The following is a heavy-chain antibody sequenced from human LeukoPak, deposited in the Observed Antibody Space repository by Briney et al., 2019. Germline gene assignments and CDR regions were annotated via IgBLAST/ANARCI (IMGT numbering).Heavy chain of an antibody. CDR2: INPSGGST. CDR1: GYTFTSYY. Sequence: ASVKVSCKASGYTFTSYYMHWVRQAPGQGLEWMGIINPSGGSTSYAQKFQGRVTITADKSTSTAYMELSSLRSEDTAVYYCARGSLLWFGELLRGSTFDYWGQGTLVTVSS. V-gene: IGHV1-46*01. D-gene: IGHD3-10*01. J-gene: IGHJ4*02. CDR3: ARGSLLWFGELLRGSTFDY.